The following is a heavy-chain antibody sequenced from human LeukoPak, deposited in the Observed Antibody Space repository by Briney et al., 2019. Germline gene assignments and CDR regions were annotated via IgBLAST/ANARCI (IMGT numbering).Heavy chain of an antibody. D-gene: IGHD5-12*01. J-gene: IGHJ4*02. Sequence: PGGSLRLSCAASGFTFSSYAISWVGPAPPKGRAGVSAISGSGGSTYYADSVKGRFTISRDNSKNALYLQMNSLRAEDTAVYYCARDSGYYRAPDYWGQGTLVTVSS. CDR1: GFTFSSYA. CDR3: ARDSGYYRAPDY. V-gene: IGHV3-23*01. CDR2: ISGSGGST.